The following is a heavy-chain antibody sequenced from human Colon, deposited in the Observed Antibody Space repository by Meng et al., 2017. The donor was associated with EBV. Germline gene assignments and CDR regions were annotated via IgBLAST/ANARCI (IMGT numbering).Heavy chain of an antibody. CDR3: ARTFGYCSNNNCPRTLGY. Sequence: QVQPQRWGAGLLKPSETLSLTCGVSGGSLSGYYWSWIRHFPGRTLEFIGDINHSGSANYNPSLRSRVTISVDTSKNQIFLNLHSVTAADTAVYHCARTFGYCSNNNCPRTLGYWGQGTLVTVSS. D-gene: IGHD2-2*03. V-gene: IGHV4-34*02. J-gene: IGHJ4*02. CDR1: GGSLSGYY. CDR2: INHSGSA.